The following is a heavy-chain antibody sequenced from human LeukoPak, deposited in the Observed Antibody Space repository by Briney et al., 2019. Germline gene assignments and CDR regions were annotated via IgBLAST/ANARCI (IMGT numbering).Heavy chain of an antibody. CDR2: INHSGST. CDR3: ASTSSGSYHQVYY. V-gene: IGHV4-34*01. Sequence: SETLSLTCAVYGGSFSVYYWSWIRQPPGKGLEWIGEINHSGSTNYNPSLKSRVTTSVDTSKNQFSLKLSSVTAADTAIYYCASTSSGSYHQVYYWGQGTLVTVS. J-gene: IGHJ4*02. CDR1: GGSFSVYY. D-gene: IGHD1-26*01.